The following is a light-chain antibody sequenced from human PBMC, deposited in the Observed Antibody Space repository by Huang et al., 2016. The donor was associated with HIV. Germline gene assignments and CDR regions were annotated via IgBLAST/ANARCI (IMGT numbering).Light chain of an antibody. V-gene: IGKV1-39*01. J-gene: IGKJ2*01. CDR3: QQSYNTPRT. CDR1: QSISTN. Sequence: DIQMTQSPSSLSASVGDGVTFTCRASQSISTNLNWFQQKPGKAPKLLIYAASSLQGGVPSRFSGSGSGTDFTLTSSSLQPEDFATYYCQQSYNTPRTFGQGTKLEIK. CDR2: AAS.